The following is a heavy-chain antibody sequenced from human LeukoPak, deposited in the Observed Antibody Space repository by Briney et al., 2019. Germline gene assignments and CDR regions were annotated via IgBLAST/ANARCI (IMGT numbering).Heavy chain of an antibody. CDR1: AFTFSCYA. J-gene: IGHJ4*02. CDR2: ISYDGSNK. Sequence: PGGSLRLSCAASAFTFSCYAMHWVRQAPGKGLEWVAVISYDGSNKNYADSMKGRFTISRDNSKNTLYLRMSSLIVEDTAVYYCASSGSYRFDYWGQGTLVTVSS. D-gene: IGHD1-26*01. V-gene: IGHV3-30*04. CDR3: ASSGSYRFDY.